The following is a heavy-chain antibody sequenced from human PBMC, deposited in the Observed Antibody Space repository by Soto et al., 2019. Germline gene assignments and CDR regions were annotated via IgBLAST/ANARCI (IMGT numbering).Heavy chain of an antibody. D-gene: IGHD3-3*01. J-gene: IGHJ5*02. V-gene: IGHV1-69*01. Sequence: QVDLVQSGAEVKKPGSSVKVSCKASGGTFSSYCFTWVRQAPGQGPEWMGGIIPMSATEKMAKKFQGRVTMTADESTSTAYMELHSLTSDDTAVYYCARGEAWSGYHNFFDPWGQGTLVTVAS. CDR1: GGTFSSYC. CDR3: ARGEAWSGYHNFFDP. CDR2: IIPMSATE.